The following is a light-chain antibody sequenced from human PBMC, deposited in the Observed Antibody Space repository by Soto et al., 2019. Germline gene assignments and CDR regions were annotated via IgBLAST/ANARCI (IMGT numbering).Light chain of an antibody. CDR3: QHYNSFSWT. J-gene: IGKJ1*01. Sequence: DIQMTQSPSTLSASVGDRVTITCGASQSISSWLAWYQQKPGKAPKLLIYDASSLESGVPSRFSGSGSGTEFTLSISSLQPDDFATYYCQHYNSFSWTFGQGTKVDIK. CDR1: QSISSW. CDR2: DAS. V-gene: IGKV1-5*01.